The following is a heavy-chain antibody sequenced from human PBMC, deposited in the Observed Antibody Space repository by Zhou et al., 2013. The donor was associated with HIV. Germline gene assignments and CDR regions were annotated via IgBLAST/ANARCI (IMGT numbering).Heavy chain of an antibody. CDR3: AREYSQLVVQVFQP. V-gene: IGHV1-69*14. Sequence: QVQLVQSGAELKKPGSSVKVSCKVSGGNFSASALSWLRQAPGQGLEWMGGLIPVFGTTTYSQKFQGRISITSDTSASTAYLDLRSLTSEDTAVYYCAREYSQLVVQVFQPWGQGTPGHRLL. CDR2: LIPVFGTT. CDR1: GGNFSASA. J-gene: IGHJ5*02. D-gene: IGHD6-6*01.